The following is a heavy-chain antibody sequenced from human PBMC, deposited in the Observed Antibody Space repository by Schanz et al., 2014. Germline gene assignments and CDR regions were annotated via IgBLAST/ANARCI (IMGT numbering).Heavy chain of an antibody. J-gene: IGHJ4*02. CDR1: GFTFSGYG. V-gene: IGHV3-30*03. D-gene: IGHD1-26*01. Sequence: VQLVESGGALEQPGGSLRLSCAASGFTFSGYGMHWVRQAPGKGLEWVALISYDGGHKYYADSVKGRFTISRDNAKNSLYLQMNSLRVEDTAVYYCARDSGSYDTGGDYWGQGTLVTVSS. CDR2: ISYDGGHK. CDR3: ARDSGSYDTGGDY.